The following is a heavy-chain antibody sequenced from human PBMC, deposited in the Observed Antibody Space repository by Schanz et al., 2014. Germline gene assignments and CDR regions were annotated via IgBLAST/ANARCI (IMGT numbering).Heavy chain of an antibody. CDR3: ARGPSTGAFDI. Sequence: QVQLVQSGAEVKKPGASVKVSCEASGYTFTSYYIHWFRQAPGQGLEWMGLINPSVGNTNYAQKFRGRVTMTSVTSTSTVYMELSSLRSEDTAVYFGARGPSTGAFDIWGQGTMVTFSS. CDR1: GYTFTSYY. V-gene: IGHV1-46*03. CDR2: INPSVGNT. J-gene: IGHJ3*02.